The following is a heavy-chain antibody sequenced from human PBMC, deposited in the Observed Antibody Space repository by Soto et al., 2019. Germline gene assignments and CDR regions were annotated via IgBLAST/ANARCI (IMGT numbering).Heavy chain of an antibody. V-gene: IGHV1-2*02. CDR2: INPHSGGT. Sequence: ASVKVSCKDSTYTLTAYYGQWVRQAPGQGLEWMGWINPHSGGTNYAPSLQGRVTLTRDTSIRTAYMDLSSLTNDDTAVYYCARGIVVAGKYYFDPWGPGTLVTVSS. J-gene: IGHJ4*02. CDR1: TYTLTAYY. CDR3: ARGIVVAGKYYFDP. D-gene: IGHD6-19*01.